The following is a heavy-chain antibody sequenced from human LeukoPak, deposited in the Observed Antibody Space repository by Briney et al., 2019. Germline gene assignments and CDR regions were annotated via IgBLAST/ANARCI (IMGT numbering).Heavy chain of an antibody. CDR2: ISLDGTNR. CDR3: ARSYSTSWYSTDWFDP. V-gene: IGHV3-30*04. D-gene: IGHD6-13*01. CDR1: AFTFSTYA. Sequence: PGTSLRLSCAASAFTFSTYAMHWVRQAPGKGLEWGAMISLDGTNRNYADSVEGRFTISRDNSKNTLYLQMSSVRPEDTAFYYCARSYSTSWYSTDWFDPWGQGTLVTVSS. J-gene: IGHJ5*02.